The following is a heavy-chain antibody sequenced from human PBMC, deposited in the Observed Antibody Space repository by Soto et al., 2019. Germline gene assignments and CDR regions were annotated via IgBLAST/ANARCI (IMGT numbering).Heavy chain of an antibody. J-gene: IGHJ5*02. CDR1: GYTFTSYV. V-gene: IGHV1-18*01. Sequence: ASVKVSCKASGYTFTSYVISWVRQAPGQGLEWMGWISAYNGDTNYAQKLQGRVTMTTDTSTSTAYMELRSLRSDDTAVYYCASTRTAVDGFYPWGQGTLVTVSS. CDR3: ASTRTAVDGFYP. D-gene: IGHD6-19*01. CDR2: ISAYNGDT.